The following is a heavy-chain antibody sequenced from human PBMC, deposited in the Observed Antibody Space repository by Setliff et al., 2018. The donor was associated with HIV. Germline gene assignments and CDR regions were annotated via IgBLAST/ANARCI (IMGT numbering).Heavy chain of an antibody. V-gene: IGHV4-39*01. CDR1: GGSISSSSYY. J-gene: IGHJ4*02. CDR2: IYYSGST. D-gene: IGHD3-10*01. CDR3: ARQPLYFGEPYYFDY. Sequence: PSETLSLTCTVSGGSISSSSYYWGWIRQPPGKGLEWIGSIYYSGSTYYNPSLKSRVTISVDTSKNQFSLKLSSVTAADTANYYCARQPLYFGEPYYFDYWGLGTLVTVSS.